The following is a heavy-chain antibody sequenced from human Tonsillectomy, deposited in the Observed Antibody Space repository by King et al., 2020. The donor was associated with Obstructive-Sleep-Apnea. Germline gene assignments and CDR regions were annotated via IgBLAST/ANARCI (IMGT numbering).Heavy chain of an antibody. CDR3: ARGRTIFEVIRSGHPYYFDY. CDR1: GNTFSNYA. J-gene: IGHJ4*02. D-gene: IGHD3-3*01. V-gene: IGHV1-69*09. CDR2: IIPILYIA. Sequence: VQLVESGAEVKKPGSSVRVSCEASGNTFSNYAINWVRQAPGQGLEWMGGIIPILYIANYAQKFQGRGTITADKSTSTAYMELSSLRSEDTAVYYCARGRTIFEVIRSGHPYYFDYWGQGTLVTVSS.